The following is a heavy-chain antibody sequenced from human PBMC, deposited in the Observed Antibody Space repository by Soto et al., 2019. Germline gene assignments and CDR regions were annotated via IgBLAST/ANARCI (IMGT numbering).Heavy chain of an antibody. J-gene: IGHJ5*02. D-gene: IGHD6-6*01. CDR3: ARKIGPYSSSTGWFDP. V-gene: IGHV3-30*03. Sequence: QVQLMESGGGVVQPGRSLRLSCAASGFTFSSYGMHWVRQAPGKGLEWVAVISYDGSNKYYADSVKGRFTISRDNSKNTLYLQMNSLRAEDTAVYYCARKIGPYSSSTGWFDPWGQGTLVTVSS. CDR1: GFTFSSYG. CDR2: ISYDGSNK.